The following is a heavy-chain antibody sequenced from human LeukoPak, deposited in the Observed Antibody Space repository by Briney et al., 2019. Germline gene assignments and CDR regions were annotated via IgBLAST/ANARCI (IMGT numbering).Heavy chain of an antibody. CDR2: MNPNGGNT. V-gene: IGHV1-8*01. CDR3: ARATAYDYVWGTYRYIDY. D-gene: IGHD3-16*02. Sequence: GASVKVSCKASGYTFTSYDINGVRQATGQGLEWMGWMNPNGGNTGYAQKFQGRVTMTRNTSISTAYMELSSLRSEDTAVYYCARATAYDYVWGTYRYIDYWGQGTLVTVSS. CDR1: GYTFTSYD. J-gene: IGHJ4*02.